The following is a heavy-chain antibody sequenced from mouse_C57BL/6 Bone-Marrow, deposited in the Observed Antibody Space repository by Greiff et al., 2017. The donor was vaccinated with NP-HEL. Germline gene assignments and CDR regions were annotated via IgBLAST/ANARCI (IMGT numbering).Heavy chain of an antibody. J-gene: IGHJ3*01. CDR3: ARGWGGTWFAY. Sequence: VQLKQSGPGLVKPSQSLSLTCSVTGYSITSGYYWNWIRQFPGNKLEWMGYISYDGSNNYNPSLKNRISITRDTSKNQFFLKLNSVTTEDTATYYCARGWGGTWFAYWGQGTLVTVSA. CDR1: GYSITSGYY. V-gene: IGHV3-6*01. D-gene: IGHD3-3*01. CDR2: ISYDGSN.